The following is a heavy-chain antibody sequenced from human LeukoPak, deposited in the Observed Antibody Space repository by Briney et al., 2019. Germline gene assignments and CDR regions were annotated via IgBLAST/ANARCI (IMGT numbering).Heavy chain of an antibody. J-gene: IGHJ4*02. D-gene: IGHD5-12*01. CDR3: ARGWDVDIVATIDY. CDR2: IWYDGSNK. V-gene: IGHV3-33*01. Sequence: PGGSLRLSCAASGFTFSSYGMHWVRQAPGKGLERVAVIWYDGSNKYYADSVKGRFTISRDNSKNTLYLQMNSLRAEDTAVYYCARGWDVDIVATIDYWGQGTLVTVSS. CDR1: GFTFSSYG.